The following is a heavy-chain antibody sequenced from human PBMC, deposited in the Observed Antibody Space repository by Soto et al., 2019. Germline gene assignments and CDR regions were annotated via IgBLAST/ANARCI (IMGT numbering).Heavy chain of an antibody. V-gene: IGHV3-30*18. CDR1: GFTFSSYG. CDR3: AKEGLSPWGIAAAGLFYY. J-gene: IGHJ4*02. CDR2: ISNDGSNK. D-gene: IGHD6-13*01. Sequence: GGSLRLSCAASGFTFSSYGMHWVRQAPGKGLEWVAFISNDGSNKYYADSVKGRFTISRDNSKNTLYLQMNSLRAEDTAVYYCAKEGLSPWGIAAAGLFYYRAQGTLVTVSS.